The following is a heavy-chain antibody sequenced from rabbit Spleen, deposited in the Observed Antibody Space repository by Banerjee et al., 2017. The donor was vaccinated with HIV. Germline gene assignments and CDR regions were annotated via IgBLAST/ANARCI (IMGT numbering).Heavy chain of an antibody. CDR1: GFDFSSSYY. Sequence: QEQLVESGGGLVQPEGSLTLTCTASGFDFSSSYYMCWVRQAPGKGLEWIACIDSGSRDFTYSASWAQGRFTISKTSSTTVTLQMTSLTVADTATYFCARDTGSSFSTYGMDLWGQGTLVTVS. V-gene: IGHV1S45*01. CDR3: ARDTGSSFSTYGMDL. D-gene: IGHD8-1*01. J-gene: IGHJ6*01. CDR2: IDSGSRDFT.